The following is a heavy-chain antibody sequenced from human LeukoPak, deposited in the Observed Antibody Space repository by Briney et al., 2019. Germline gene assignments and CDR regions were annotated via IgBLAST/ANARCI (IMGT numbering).Heavy chain of an antibody. CDR1: GGSISSYY. V-gene: IGHV4-4*09. J-gene: IGHJ4*02. D-gene: IGHD3-10*01. Sequence: PSETLSLTCTVSGGSISSYYWSWIRQPPGKGLEWIGYIYTSGSTNYNPSLKSRVTISVDTSKNQFSLKLSSVTAADAAVYYCARHGPNRYYYGSGSQTYFDYWGQGTLVTVSS. CDR2: IYTSGST. CDR3: ARHGPNRYYYGSGSQTYFDY.